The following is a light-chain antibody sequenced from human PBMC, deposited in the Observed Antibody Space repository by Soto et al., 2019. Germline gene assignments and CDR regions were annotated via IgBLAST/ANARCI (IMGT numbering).Light chain of an antibody. CDR2: DAS. V-gene: IGKV1-5*01. J-gene: IGKJ2*01. CDR1: QSISSW. Sequence: DIQMTQSPSTLSASVGDRVTITCRASQSISSWLAWYQQKPGKAPKLLIYDASSLESGVPSRFSGSGSGTEFTLTISSLQPDDFATYYCQQYNSLSAVGQGTKVDIK. CDR3: QQYNSLSA.